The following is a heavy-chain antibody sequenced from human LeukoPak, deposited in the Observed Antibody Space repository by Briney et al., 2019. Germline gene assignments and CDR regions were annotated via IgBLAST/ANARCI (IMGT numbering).Heavy chain of an antibody. Sequence: ASVKVSCKASGYTFTSYAVHWVRQAPGQRLEWMGWINAANGNTKYSQKFQGRVTITRDTSASTAYMELSSLRSEDTAAYYCARDKGSGWGNYFDYWGQGTLVTVSS. CDR2: INAANGNT. CDR1: GYTFTSYA. D-gene: IGHD6-19*01. V-gene: IGHV1-3*01. CDR3: ARDKGSGWGNYFDY. J-gene: IGHJ4*02.